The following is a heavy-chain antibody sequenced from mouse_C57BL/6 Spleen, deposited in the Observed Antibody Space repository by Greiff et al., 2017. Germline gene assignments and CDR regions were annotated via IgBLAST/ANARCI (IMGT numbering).Heavy chain of an antibody. CDR3: ARWGPSYFDY. V-gene: IGHV1-82*01. CDR1: GYAFSSSW. J-gene: IGHJ2*01. Sequence: QVQLQQSGPELVKPGASVKISCKASGYAFSSSWMNWVKQRPGKGLEWIGRIYPGDGDTNYNGKFKGKATLTADKSSSTAYMQLISLTSEDSAVYFCARWGPSYFDYWGQGTTLTVSS. CDR2: IYPGDGDT.